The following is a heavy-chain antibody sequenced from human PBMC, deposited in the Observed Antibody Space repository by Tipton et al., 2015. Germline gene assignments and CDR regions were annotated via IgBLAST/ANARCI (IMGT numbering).Heavy chain of an antibody. D-gene: IGHD3-10*01. CDR2: IYPGDSDT. CDR1: GYSFTSYW. V-gene: IGHV5-51*01. Sequence: VQLVQSGAEVKKPGESLKISCKGSGYSFTSYWIGWVRQMPGKGLEWMGIIYPGDSDTIYSPSFQGQVTISADKSISTASLQWSTLKASDTAMYYCARTYYYGSGSYSEVFDYWGQGTLVTVSS. J-gene: IGHJ4*02. CDR3: ARTYYYGSGSYSEVFDY.